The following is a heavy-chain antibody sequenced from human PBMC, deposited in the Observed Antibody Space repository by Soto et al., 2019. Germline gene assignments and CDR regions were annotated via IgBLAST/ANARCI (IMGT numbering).Heavy chain of an antibody. CDR1: GFPLSNYA. D-gene: IGHD2-15*01. Sequence: PGGSLRLSCAVSGFPLSNYAMTWVRHSPRKGLEWVASDNTRDYRTFYADSVEGRFTISRDNRKNMLYLQLTSLTVDDTGVYYCASWREGYHYFNYWGQGALVTVSS. CDR2: DNTRDYRT. V-gene: IGHV3-23*05. J-gene: IGHJ4*02. CDR3: ASWREGYHYFNY.